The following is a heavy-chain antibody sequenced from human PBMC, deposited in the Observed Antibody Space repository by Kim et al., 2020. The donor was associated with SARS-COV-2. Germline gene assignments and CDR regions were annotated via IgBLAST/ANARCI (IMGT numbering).Heavy chain of an antibody. CDR2: IIPIFGTA. Sequence: SVKVSCKASGGTFSSYAISWVRQAPGQGLEWMGGIIPIFGTANYAQKFQGRVTITADESTSTAYMELSSLRSEDTAVYYCARAEYLVRGVIVPTAVDYWGQGTLVTVSS. V-gene: IGHV1-69*13. CDR1: GGTFSSYA. D-gene: IGHD3-10*01. CDR3: ARAEYLVRGVIVPTAVDY. J-gene: IGHJ4*02.